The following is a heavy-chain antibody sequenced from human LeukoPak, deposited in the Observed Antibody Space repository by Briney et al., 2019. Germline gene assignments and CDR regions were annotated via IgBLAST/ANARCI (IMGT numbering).Heavy chain of an antibody. CDR1: GYTFTGYY. V-gene: IGHV1-2*02. D-gene: IGHD6-19*01. CDR2: INPNSGGT. CDR3: ARESIAVAGYKQNPVCFDP. J-gene: IGHJ5*02. Sequence: GASVKVSCKASGYTFTGYYMHWVRQAPGQGLEWMGRINPNSGGTNYAQKFQGRVTMTRDTSISTAYMELSRLRSDDTAVYYCARESIAVAGYKQNPVCFDPWGQGTLVTVSS.